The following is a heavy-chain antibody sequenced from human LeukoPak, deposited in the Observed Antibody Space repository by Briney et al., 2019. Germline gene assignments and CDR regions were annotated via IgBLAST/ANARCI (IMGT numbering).Heavy chain of an antibody. J-gene: IGHJ4*02. CDR2: ITSGGGFK. Sequence: TGGSLILSCVGAGFPFSDFHMSWIRQAPGKGLEWVSYITSGGGFKYYADSVKGRFSISRDDSKNSVFLQMNSLRVEDTAVYYCARVRPGSSGSYYRTSWGQGTLVTVSS. V-gene: IGHV3-11*04. CDR3: ARVRPGSSGSYYRTS. CDR1: GFPFSDFH. D-gene: IGHD3-22*01.